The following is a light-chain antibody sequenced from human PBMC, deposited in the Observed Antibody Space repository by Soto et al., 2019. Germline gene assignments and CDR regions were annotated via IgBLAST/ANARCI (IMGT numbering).Light chain of an antibody. V-gene: IGLV1-44*01. Sequence: QLVLTQPPSASGTPGQRVTISWSGSSSNIGSTTVNWYQQLPGTAPKLIIYSNNQRPSGVPDRFSGSKSGTSTSLAISGLQSEDEDDYYCAAWDISLNGRVFGGGTKLTVL. J-gene: IGLJ2*01. CDR2: SNN. CDR3: AAWDISLNGRV. CDR1: SSNIGSTT.